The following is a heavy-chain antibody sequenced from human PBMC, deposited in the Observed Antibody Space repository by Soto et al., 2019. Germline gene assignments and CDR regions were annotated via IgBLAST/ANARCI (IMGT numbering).Heavy chain of an antibody. D-gene: IGHD6-19*01. CDR1: GGSISSYY. Sequence: PSETLSLTCTVSGGSISSYYWSWIRQPPGKGLEWIGYIYYSGSTNYNPSLKSRVTISVDTSKNQFSLKLSSVTAADTAVYYCARHRGSGWYSGPALGWFNPWGQGTLVTVSS. CDR3: ARHRGSGWYSGPALGWFNP. V-gene: IGHV4-59*08. J-gene: IGHJ5*02. CDR2: IYYSGST.